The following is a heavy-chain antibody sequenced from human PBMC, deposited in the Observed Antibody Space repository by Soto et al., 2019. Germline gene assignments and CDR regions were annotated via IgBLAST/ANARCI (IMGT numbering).Heavy chain of an antibody. D-gene: IGHD6-19*01. Sequence: ASVKVSCKASGYTFTAQYLHWVRKAPGEGLEWMGWINPTTGATRYAQKFQGRVTMTRDTSMSTAYLEVRSLRPDDTAVDYCAKGDSSWVSWFDPWGQGTLVTVSS. CDR1: GYTFTAQY. CDR3: AKGDSSWVSWFDP. V-gene: IGHV1-2*02. CDR2: INPTTGAT. J-gene: IGHJ5*02.